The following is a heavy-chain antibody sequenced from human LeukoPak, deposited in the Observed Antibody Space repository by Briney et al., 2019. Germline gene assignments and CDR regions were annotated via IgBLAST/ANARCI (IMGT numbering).Heavy chain of an antibody. CDR3: ARDLTFSY. D-gene: IGHD2/OR15-2a*01. CDR1: GFTFGSYI. V-gene: IGHV3-48*02. CDR2: ISSSGSAI. Sequence: GGSLRLSCAASGFTFGSYIMNWVRQAPGKGLEWVSYISSSGSAIYYSDSVKGRFTISRDNAKNSLCLQLNSLRDEDTAVYYCARDLTFSYWGQGTLVTVSS. J-gene: IGHJ4*02.